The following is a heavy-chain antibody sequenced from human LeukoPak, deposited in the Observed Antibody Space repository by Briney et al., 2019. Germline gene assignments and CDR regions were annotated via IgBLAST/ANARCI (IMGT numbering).Heavy chain of an antibody. CDR1: GYTFTSYD. J-gene: IGHJ4*02. D-gene: IGHD2-8*02. V-gene: IGHV1-18*01. CDR3: ARDLVSSRFDY. Sequence: ASVKVSCKASGYTFTSYDINWARQATGQGLEWMGYMNPNSGNTNYAQKLQGRVTMTTDTSTSTAYMELRSLRSDDTAVYYCARDLVSSRFDYWGQGTLVTVSS. CDR2: MNPNSGNT.